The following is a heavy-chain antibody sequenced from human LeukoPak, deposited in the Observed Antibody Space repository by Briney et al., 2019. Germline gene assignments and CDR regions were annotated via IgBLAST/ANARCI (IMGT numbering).Heavy chain of an antibody. D-gene: IGHD3-16*01. CDR3: ARHQSSMGVFDY. CDR1: GFTVSSNY. CDR2: IYSGGST. J-gene: IGHJ4*02. Sequence: PGGSLILSCAASGFTVSSNYMSWVRQAPGKGLEWVSVIYSGGSTYYADSVKGRFTISRDNSKNTLYLQMNSLRAEDTAVYYCARHQSSMGVFDYWGQGTLVTVSS. V-gene: IGHV3-53*01.